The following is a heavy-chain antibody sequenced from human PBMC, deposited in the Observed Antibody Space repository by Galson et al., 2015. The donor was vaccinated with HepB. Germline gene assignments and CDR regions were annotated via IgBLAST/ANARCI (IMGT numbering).Heavy chain of an antibody. CDR2: ISYDGSKR. Sequence: SLRLSCAASGFTFSTYGMHWVRQAPGKGLEWVTLISYDGSKRYYADSVKGRFTISRDNSNNTLYLQMNSLRTEDTALYYCAKGDLEHGVGPHEALDIWGQGTMVTVSS. V-gene: IGHV3-30*18. CDR1: GFTFSTYG. D-gene: IGHD3-3*01. J-gene: IGHJ3*02. CDR3: AKGDLEHGVGPHEALDI.